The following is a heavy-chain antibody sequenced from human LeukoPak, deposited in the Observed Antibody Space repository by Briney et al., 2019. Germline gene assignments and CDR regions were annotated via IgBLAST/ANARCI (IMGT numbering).Heavy chain of an antibody. Sequence: GGSLRLSCAASGFTFSNYAMLWVRQAPGKGLEYVSAISSDGVNTYYAKSLKGRFTIFRDNSKNMLYLQMGSLRVEDMGVYYCARDYGGDYWGQGTLVIVSS. CDR2: ISSDGVNT. J-gene: IGHJ4*02. CDR3: ARDYGGDY. D-gene: IGHD4-23*01. CDR1: GFTFSNYA. V-gene: IGHV3-64*01.